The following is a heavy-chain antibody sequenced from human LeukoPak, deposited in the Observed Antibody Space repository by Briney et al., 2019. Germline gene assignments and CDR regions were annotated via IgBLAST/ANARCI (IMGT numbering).Heavy chain of an antibody. V-gene: IGHV3-23*01. CDR2: ISGSGGST. CDR1: GFTFSSDV. Sequence: GGSLRLSCAAPGFTFSSDVMSWVRQAPGRGLEWVSTISGSGGSTYYADSVKGRFTISRDNPKTSLSLQMNRLRAEDTDVYYCAKGSAYADFWGQGALVTVSS. J-gene: IGHJ4*02. CDR3: AKGSAYADF. D-gene: IGHD3-3*01.